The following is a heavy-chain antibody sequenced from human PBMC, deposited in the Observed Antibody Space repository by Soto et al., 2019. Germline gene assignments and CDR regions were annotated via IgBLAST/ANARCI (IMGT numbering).Heavy chain of an antibody. V-gene: IGHV3-74*01. CDR1: GFTFSNYW. D-gene: IGHD1-20*01. Sequence: GGSLRLSCTASGFTFSNYWMHWVRQAPGKGLVWVSRVNGDGSSTFYADSVKGRFTISRDNAKNTVYLQMNSLRAEDTAVYYCARDNWNTVWGQGTMVTVSS. CDR3: ARDNWNTV. J-gene: IGHJ3*01. CDR2: VNGDGSST.